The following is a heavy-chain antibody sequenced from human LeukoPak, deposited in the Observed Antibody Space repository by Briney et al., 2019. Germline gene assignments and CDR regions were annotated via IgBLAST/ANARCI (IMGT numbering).Heavy chain of an antibody. J-gene: IGHJ4*02. CDR2: INPNSGGT. CDR1: GYTFTGYY. V-gene: IGHV1-2*02. Sequence: GASVKVSCKASGYTFTGYYMHWVRQAPGQALEWMGWINPNSGGTNYAQKLQGRVTMTRDTSISTAYMELTRLRSDDTAVYYCARGNGDYWFGYWGQGTLVTVAS. D-gene: IGHD4-17*01. CDR3: ARGNGDYWFGY.